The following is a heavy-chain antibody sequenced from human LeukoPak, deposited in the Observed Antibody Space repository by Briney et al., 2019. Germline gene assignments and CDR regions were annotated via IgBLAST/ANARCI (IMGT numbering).Heavy chain of an antibody. V-gene: IGHV3-21*01. CDR1: GFTFSSYS. J-gene: IGHJ4*02. Sequence: PGGSLRLSCAASGFTFSSYSMKWVRQAPGKGLEWVSSISSSSSYIYYADSVKGRFTTSRDNAKNSLYLQMNSLRAEDTAVYYCARTSSGWYDYWGQGTLVTVSS. CDR2: ISSSSSYI. CDR3: ARTSSGWYDY. D-gene: IGHD6-19*01.